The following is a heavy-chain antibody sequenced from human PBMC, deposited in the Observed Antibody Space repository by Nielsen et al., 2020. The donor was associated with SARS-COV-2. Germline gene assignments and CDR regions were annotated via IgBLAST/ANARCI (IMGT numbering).Heavy chain of an antibody. Sequence: GESLKISCAASGFSFSTYAIHWVRQAPGKGLEWVAVISYDGSNKYYADSVKGRFTISRDNSKNTLYLQMNSLRAEDTAVYYCARDGGGYADYWGQGTLVTVSS. J-gene: IGHJ4*02. CDR2: ISYDGSNK. CDR1: GFSFSTYA. CDR3: ARDGGGYADY. D-gene: IGHD5-12*01. V-gene: IGHV3-30*04.